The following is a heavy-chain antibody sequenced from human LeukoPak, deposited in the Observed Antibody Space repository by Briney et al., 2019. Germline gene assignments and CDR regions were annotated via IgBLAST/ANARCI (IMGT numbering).Heavy chain of an antibody. J-gene: IGHJ5*02. Sequence: TGGSLRLSCAASGFTFSDYWMHWVRQAPGKGLVWVSRVNNDGSSTVYADSVKGRFTISRDNAKNTVYLQMNSLRAEDTAVYYCARITRPRGGSSGVFEPWGQGTLVTVSS. V-gene: IGHV3-74*01. CDR2: VNNDGSST. CDR3: ARITRPRGGSSGVFEP. D-gene: IGHD3-16*01. CDR1: GFTFSDYW.